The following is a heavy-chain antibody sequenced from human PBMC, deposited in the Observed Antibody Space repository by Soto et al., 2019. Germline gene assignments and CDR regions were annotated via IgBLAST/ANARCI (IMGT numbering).Heavy chain of an antibody. Sequence: SETLSLTCSVSGDSISNSRFYWAWIRQPPGEGLEWIGSIYHTGNAYYNPSLKSRVTISVDTSKNQFSLKLTSVTAADAALYYCARDFFDSSHYTTNWFDPWGQGTLVTVSS. D-gene: IGHD3-22*01. CDR3: ARDFFDSSHYTTNWFDP. CDR1: GDSISNSRFY. CDR2: IYHTGNA. J-gene: IGHJ5*02. V-gene: IGHV4-39*01.